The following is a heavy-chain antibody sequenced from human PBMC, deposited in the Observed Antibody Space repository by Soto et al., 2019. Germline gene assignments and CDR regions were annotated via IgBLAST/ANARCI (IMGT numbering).Heavy chain of an antibody. CDR2: ISSNGGST. CDR1: GFTFSSYA. V-gene: IGHV3-64*01. Sequence: GGSLRLSCAAPGFTFSSYAMHWVRQAPGKGLEYVSAISSNGGSTYYANSVKGRFTISRDNSKNTLYLQMGSLRAEDMAVYYCARDSEEEYYDFWGADHRFDPWGQGTLVTVSS. J-gene: IGHJ5*02. D-gene: IGHD3-3*01. CDR3: ARDSEEEYYDFWGADHRFDP.